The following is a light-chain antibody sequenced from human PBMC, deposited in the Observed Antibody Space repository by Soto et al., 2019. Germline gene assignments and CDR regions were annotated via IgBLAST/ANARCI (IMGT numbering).Light chain of an antibody. Sequence: QSVLTQPASVSGSPGQSITISCTGTSSDVGGYNYVSWYQHYPGKAPKLIIYEVTSRPSGVSHRFSGAKSGNTAALTISGLQTEDETYYCCTSYSNRSTLYVFGTGTKVTVL. V-gene: IGLV2-14*01. CDR3: TSYSNRSTLYV. CDR2: EVT. CDR1: SSDVGGYNY. J-gene: IGLJ1*01.